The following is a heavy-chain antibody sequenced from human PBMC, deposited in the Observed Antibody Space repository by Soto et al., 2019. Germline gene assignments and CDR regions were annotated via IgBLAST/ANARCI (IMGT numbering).Heavy chain of an antibody. CDR1: GGTFSSYA. CDR2: IIPIFGTA. CDR3: ARGGYCSSTSCIPDWFDP. Sequence: SVKVSCKASGGTFSSYAISWVRQAPGQGLEWMGGIIPIFGTANYAQKFQGRATITADKSTSTAYMELSSLRSEDTAVYYCARGGYCSSTSCIPDWFDPWGQGTLVTV. V-gene: IGHV1-69*06. D-gene: IGHD2-2*01. J-gene: IGHJ5*02.